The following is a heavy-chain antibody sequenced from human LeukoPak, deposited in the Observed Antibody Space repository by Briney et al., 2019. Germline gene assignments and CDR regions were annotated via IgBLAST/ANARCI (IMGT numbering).Heavy chain of an antibody. CDR3: ARDWRPEYYYDSSGPGR. CDR2: IKQDASEK. Sequence: GGSLRLSCAASGFTFSSYWMSWVRQAPGKGLEWVAHIKQDASEKYYVDSVKGRFTISRDNAKNSLYLQMNSLRAEDTAVYYCARDWRPEYYYDSSGPGRWGQGTLVTVSS. V-gene: IGHV3-7*01. CDR1: GFTFSSYW. D-gene: IGHD3-22*01. J-gene: IGHJ4*02.